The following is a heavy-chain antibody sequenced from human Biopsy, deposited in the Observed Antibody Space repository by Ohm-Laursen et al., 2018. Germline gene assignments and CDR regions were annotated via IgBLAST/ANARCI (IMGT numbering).Heavy chain of an antibody. J-gene: IGHJ6*02. V-gene: IGHV3-11*01. Sequence: SLRLSCTASGFTFSDYYMNWIRQAPGKGLEWVSFITSTGRTVYADSVKGRFTISRDNADNSLHLQMKSLRAEDTAVYYCARELGNDMDVWGQGTPVTVSS. CDR1: GFTFSDYY. CDR3: ARELGNDMDV. CDR2: ITSTGRTV.